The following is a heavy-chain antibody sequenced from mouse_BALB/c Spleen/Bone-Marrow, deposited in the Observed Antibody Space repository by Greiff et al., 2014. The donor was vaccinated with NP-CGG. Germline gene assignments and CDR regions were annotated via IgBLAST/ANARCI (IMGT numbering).Heavy chain of an antibody. Sequence: DLVKPGASVKLSCKASGYTFTSYWINWIKQRPGQSLEWIGRIPPGSGTTYYNEMFKGKATLTVDTSSTTAYIQLSSLSSEDSAVHFCARGSYYYGSSSPWFAYWGQGTLVTVSA. CDR1: GYTFTSYW. D-gene: IGHD1-1*01. CDR3: ARGSYYYGSSSPWFAY. J-gene: IGHJ3*01. V-gene: IGHV1S41*01. CDR2: IPPGSGTT.